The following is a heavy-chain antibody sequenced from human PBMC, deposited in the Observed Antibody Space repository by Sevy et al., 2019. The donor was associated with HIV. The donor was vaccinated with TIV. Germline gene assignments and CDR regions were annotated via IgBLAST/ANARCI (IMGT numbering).Heavy chain of an antibody. V-gene: IGHV1-58*01. CDR1: GFTFTSSA. CDR3: AADLFGDLGGYYDYYYMDV. CDR2: IVVGSGNT. Sequence: ASVKVSCKASGFTFTSSAVQWVRQARGQRLEWIGWIVVGSGNTNYAQKFQERVTITRDMCTSTAYMELSSLRSEDTAVYYCAADLFGDLGGYYDYYYMDVWGKGTTVTVSS. D-gene: IGHD4-17*01. J-gene: IGHJ6*03.